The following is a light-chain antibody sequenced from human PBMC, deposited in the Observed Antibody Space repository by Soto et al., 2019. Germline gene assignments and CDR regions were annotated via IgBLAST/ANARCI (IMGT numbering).Light chain of an antibody. V-gene: IGKV3-15*01. CDR2: GAS. CDR3: QQYNKWPPWT. J-gene: IGKJ1*01. Sequence: EIVMTQSPATLSVSPGERATLSCRASQSVSGNLAWYQQKPGQAPRLLIFGASTRATGIPARFSGSGSGTEFTLTISSLQSEDFAVYYCQQYNKWPPWTFGQGTKVEIK. CDR1: QSVSGN.